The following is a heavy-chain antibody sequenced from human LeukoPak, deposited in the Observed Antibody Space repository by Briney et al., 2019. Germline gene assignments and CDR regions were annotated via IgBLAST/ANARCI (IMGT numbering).Heavy chain of an antibody. D-gene: IGHD2-2*01. CDR3: AKAGCSSTSCRGLFFDY. Sequence: GGSLRLSCAAPGFTFSSYGMHWVRQAPGRGLEWVAFIRYDGSNKYYADSVKGRFTISRDNSKNTLYLQMNSLRAEDTAVYYCAKAGCSSTSCRGLFFDYWGQGTLVTVSS. J-gene: IGHJ4*02. CDR2: IRYDGSNK. CDR1: GFTFSSYG. V-gene: IGHV3-30*02.